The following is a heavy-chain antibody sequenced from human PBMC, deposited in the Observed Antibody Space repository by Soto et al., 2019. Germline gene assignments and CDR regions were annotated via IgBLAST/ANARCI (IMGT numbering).Heavy chain of an antibody. CDR1: GFTFSSYA. D-gene: IGHD2-15*01. CDR3: AKDDWWWLGGYYFYY. J-gene: IGHJ4*02. CDR2: ISGSGGST. V-gene: IGHV3-23*01. Sequence: EVQLLESGGGLVQPGGSLRLSCAASGFTFSSYAMSWVNQAPGKGLEWVSAISGSGGSTYYADSVKGRFTISRDNSKNPLYLQMNSLRAEDTAVYYCAKDDWWWLGGYYFYYWGQGTLVTVSS.